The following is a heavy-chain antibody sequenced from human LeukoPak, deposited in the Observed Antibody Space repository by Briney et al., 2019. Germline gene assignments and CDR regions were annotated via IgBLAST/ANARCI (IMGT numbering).Heavy chain of an antibody. J-gene: IGHJ4*02. V-gene: IGHV4-39*01. Sequence: PSETLSLTCTVSGGSISSSSYYWGWIRQPPGKGLEWIGSIYYSGSTYYNPSLRSRVTISVDTSKNQFSLKLSSVTAAVTAVYYCARHRNEYDYGDYQVIDYWGQGTLVTVSS. D-gene: IGHD4-17*01. CDR3: ARHRNEYDYGDYQVIDY. CDR2: IYYSGST. CDR1: GGSISSSSYY.